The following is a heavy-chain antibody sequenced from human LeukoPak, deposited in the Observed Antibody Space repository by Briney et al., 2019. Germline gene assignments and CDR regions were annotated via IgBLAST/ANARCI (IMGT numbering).Heavy chain of an antibody. CDR2: INPSGGST. Sequence: GASVKVSCKASGYTFTSYYMHWVRQAPGQGLEWMGIINPSGGSTSYAQKFQGRVTMTRDTSTSTVYMELSSLRSEDTAVYYCARDTGHGYYYYGMDVWGQGTTVTVSS. CDR3: ARDTGHGYYYYGMDV. J-gene: IGHJ6*02. V-gene: IGHV1-46*01. CDR1: GYTFTSYY. D-gene: IGHD3-10*01.